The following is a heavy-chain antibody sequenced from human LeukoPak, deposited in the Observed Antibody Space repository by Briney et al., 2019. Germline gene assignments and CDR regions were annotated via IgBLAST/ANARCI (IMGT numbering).Heavy chain of an antibody. CDR3: ARSPPSSYCTSTSCYPRHFDY. CDR1: GYSFVNYW. D-gene: IGHD2-2*01. Sequence: GESLKISCKGSGYSFVNYWIAWVRQMPGQGLEWMGIIYPGDSDTRYSPSFQGQVTISADKSISTAYLQWSSLKASDTAMYYCARSPPSSYCTSTSCYPRHFDYWGQGTLVTVSS. V-gene: IGHV5-51*01. J-gene: IGHJ4*02. CDR2: IYPGDSDT.